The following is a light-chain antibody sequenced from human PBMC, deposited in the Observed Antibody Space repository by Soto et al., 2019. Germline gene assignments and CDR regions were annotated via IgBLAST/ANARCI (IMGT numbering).Light chain of an antibody. Sequence: EIVLTQSPGTLSLSPGERATLSCRASQTINNRYLAWYQQKPGQAPRLLIYVASSRATGIPDRFSGSGSGTDFTLTISRLEPEDFAVYYCQQFASSPGFTFGPGTKVDMK. CDR3: QQFASSPGFT. CDR1: QTINNRY. CDR2: VAS. V-gene: IGKV3-20*01. J-gene: IGKJ3*01.